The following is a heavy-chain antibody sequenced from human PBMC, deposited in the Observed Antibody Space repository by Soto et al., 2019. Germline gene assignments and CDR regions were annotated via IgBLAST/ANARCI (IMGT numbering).Heavy chain of an antibody. D-gene: IGHD2-8*01. Sequence: EVQLVESGGGLVQPGGSLRLSCAASGFTFSSYSMNWVRQAPGKGLEWVSYISSSSSTIYYADSVKGRFTISRDNAKNSLYLQMNSLRAEDTAVYYCARMVDAIRVGYYYYMDVWGKGTTVTVSS. CDR2: ISSSSSTI. V-gene: IGHV3-48*01. CDR1: GFTFSSYS. J-gene: IGHJ6*03. CDR3: ARMVDAIRVGYYYYMDV.